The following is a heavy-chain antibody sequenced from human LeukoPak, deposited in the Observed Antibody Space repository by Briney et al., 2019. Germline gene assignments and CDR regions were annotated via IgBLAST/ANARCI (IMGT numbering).Heavy chain of an antibody. CDR3: VRVIVDDYNSRPSDY. J-gene: IGHJ4*02. D-gene: IGHD5-24*01. V-gene: IGHV3-23*01. CDR1: GFTFSSYA. Sequence: GGSLRLSCAASGFTFSSYAMSWVRQAPGKGLEWVSAISGSGGSTYYADSVKGRFTISRDNSKNTLYLQMNSLRAEDTAVYYCVRVIVDDYNSRPSDYWGQGTLVTVSS. CDR2: ISGSGGST.